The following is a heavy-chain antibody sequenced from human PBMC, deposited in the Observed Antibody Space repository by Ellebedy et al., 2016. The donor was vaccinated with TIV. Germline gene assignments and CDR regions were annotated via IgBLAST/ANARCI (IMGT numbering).Heavy chain of an antibody. CDR2: VNTDGSDT. J-gene: IGHJ3*02. CDR3: VRVAVVTPGRTFDI. CDR1: GFTFSRYW. D-gene: IGHD4-23*01. Sequence: GESLKISCAASGFTFSRYWMHWVRQAPGKGLVLVSRVNTDGSDTTYAEFVKGRFTISRDNAKNTLYLQMNSLAAEDTAVYYCVRVAVVTPGRTFDIWGQGTMVTVSS. V-gene: IGHV3-74*03.